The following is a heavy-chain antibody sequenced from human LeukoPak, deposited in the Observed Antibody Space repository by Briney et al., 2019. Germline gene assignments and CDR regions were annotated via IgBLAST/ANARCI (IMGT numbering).Heavy chain of an antibody. Sequence: GGSLRLSCAASGFTFSDFYMSWIRQAPGRGLEYISYISGTSSDTNYADSVKGRFTISRDNAKNSLHLQMNSLRAEDTAVYYCARTAREPDVRGQGTTVTVSS. CDR2: ISGTSSDT. V-gene: IGHV3-11*03. CDR1: GFTFSDFY. D-gene: IGHD2-21*02. CDR3: ARTAREPDV. J-gene: IGHJ6*02.